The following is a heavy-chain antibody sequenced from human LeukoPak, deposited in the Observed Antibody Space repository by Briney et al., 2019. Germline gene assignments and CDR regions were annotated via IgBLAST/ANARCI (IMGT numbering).Heavy chain of an antibody. CDR2: INHSGST. D-gene: IGHD3-9*01. V-gene: IGHV4-34*01. CDR1: GGSISSYY. Sequence: SETLSLTCTVSGGSISSYYWSWIRQPPGKGLEWIGEINHSGSTNYNPSLKSRVTISVDTSKNQFSLKLSSVTAADTAVYYCARRSTYYDILTGYRNYYYMDVWGKGTTVTVSS. J-gene: IGHJ6*03. CDR3: ARRSTYYDILTGYRNYYYMDV.